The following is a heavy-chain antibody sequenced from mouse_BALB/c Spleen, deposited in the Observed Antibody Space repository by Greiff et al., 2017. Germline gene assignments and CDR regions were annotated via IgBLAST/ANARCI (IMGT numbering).Heavy chain of an antibody. J-gene: IGHJ2*01. D-gene: IGHD1-1*01. CDR2: INPSNGRT. V-gene: IGHV1S81*02. CDR3: ASDYYGSSYYFDY. CDR1: GYTFTSYW. Sequence: QVQLQQSGAELVRPGASVKLSCKASGYTFTSYWMHWVKQRPGQGLEWIGEINPSNGRTNYNEKFKSKATLTVDKSSSTAYMQLSSLTSEDSAVYYCASDYYGSSYYFDYWGQGTTLTVSS.